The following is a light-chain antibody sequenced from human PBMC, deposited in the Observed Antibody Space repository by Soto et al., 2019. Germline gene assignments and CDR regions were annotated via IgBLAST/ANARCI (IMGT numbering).Light chain of an antibody. CDR2: YND. J-gene: IGLJ3*02. Sequence: QSVLTQPPSMSEAPRQRVTISCSGSSSNIGDNAVNWYQQLPGKAPKLLIYYNDQLPSGVSDRFSGSRSGTSASLAISGLQSEDEATSYCATWDGSLNGWVFGGGTKLTVL. CDR1: SSNIGDNA. V-gene: IGLV1-36*01. CDR3: ATWDGSLNGWV.